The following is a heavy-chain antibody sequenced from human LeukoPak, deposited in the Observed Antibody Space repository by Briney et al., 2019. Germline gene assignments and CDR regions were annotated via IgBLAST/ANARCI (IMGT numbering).Heavy chain of an antibody. V-gene: IGHV3-23*01. CDR3: GKTGGPTANLYFYF. D-gene: IGHD1-1*01. CDR1: GFTFSSYA. CDR2: ISGSGGST. Sequence: GGSLRLSCAASGFTFSSYAMSWVRQAPGKGLEWVSAISGSGGSTYYADSVKGRFTISRDNSKNTLYLQMNSLGAEDTAVYYCGKTGGPTANLYFYFLGQGTLVTVSS. J-gene: IGHJ4*02.